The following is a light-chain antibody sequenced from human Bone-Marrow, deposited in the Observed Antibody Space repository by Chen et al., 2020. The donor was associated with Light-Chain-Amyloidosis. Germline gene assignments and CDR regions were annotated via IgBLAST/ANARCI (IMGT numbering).Light chain of an antibody. CDR3: AAWDSSLSGSV. CDR1: SSNIGINN. V-gene: IGLV1-47*01. Sequence: QSVLTQPPSASGTPGQRVTISCSGASSNIGINNVYWYQHFPGAAPKLLIHRNNQRPSVVPDRFSASKSGTSAFLAIRGLRSEDEADYYCAAWDSSLSGSVFGTGTKVIVL. CDR2: RNN. J-gene: IGLJ1*01.